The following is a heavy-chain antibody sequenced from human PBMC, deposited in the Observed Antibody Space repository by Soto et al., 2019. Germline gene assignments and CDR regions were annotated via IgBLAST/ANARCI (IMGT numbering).Heavy chain of an antibody. CDR1: GYTFTSHG. CDR2: IRPYNGDA. D-gene: IGHD6-19*01. Sequence: QVQLVQSGAEVKKPGASVKVSCKASGYTFTSHGISWVRQAPGQGLEWMGGIRPYNGDANYAQEFQGRVTMTTDKSATTAYMELRSLRSDDTAVYYCARDRGSGVDYYHYGVDVWGQGTTVTVSS. CDR3: ARDRGSGVDYYHYGVDV. V-gene: IGHV1-18*04. J-gene: IGHJ6*02.